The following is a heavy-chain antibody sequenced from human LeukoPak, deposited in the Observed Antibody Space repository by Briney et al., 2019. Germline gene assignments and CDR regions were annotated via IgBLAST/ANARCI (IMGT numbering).Heavy chain of an antibody. V-gene: IGHV3-23*01. J-gene: IGHJ4*02. Sequence: GGSLRLSCAASGFTFSSYWMSWVRQAPGKGLEWVSGISFSAGRPYYADSVRGRFTISRDNSKNTLSLQMNSLRADDTAVYYCAKFPSGYYYGSGSDYFDYWGQGTLVTVSS. CDR2: ISFSAGRP. CDR1: GFTFSSYW. D-gene: IGHD3-10*01. CDR3: AKFPSGYYYGSGSDYFDY.